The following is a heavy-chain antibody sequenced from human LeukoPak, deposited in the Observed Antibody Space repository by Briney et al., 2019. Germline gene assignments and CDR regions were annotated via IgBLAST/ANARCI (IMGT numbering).Heavy chain of an antibody. CDR3: ARHGAHYYSGSGSYYTTPFDS. Sequence: PSETLSLTCTVSGGSISSSSYYWDWIRQPPGEGLEWIATIYYSGTTYYNPSLQSRVGIFVDTSKNQFSLKLRSVSAADTAVYYCARHGAHYYSGSGSYYTTPFDSWGQGTLVTASS. CDR1: GGSISSSSYY. V-gene: IGHV4-39*01. J-gene: IGHJ4*02. CDR2: IYYSGTT. D-gene: IGHD3-10*01.